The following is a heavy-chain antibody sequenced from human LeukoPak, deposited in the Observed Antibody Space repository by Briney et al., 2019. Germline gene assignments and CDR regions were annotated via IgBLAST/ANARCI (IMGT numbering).Heavy chain of an antibody. D-gene: IGHD6-19*01. CDR2: ISSSSSYI. CDR3: ARVLVAGKGVDY. V-gene: IGHV3-21*01. CDR1: GFTFSSYS. J-gene: IGHJ4*02. Sequence: GGSLRLSCAVAGFTFSSYSMNWVRQAPGKGLEWVSSISSSSSYIYYADSVKGRFTISRDNAKNSLYLQMNSLRAEDTAVYYCARVLVAGKGVDYWGQGTLVTVSS.